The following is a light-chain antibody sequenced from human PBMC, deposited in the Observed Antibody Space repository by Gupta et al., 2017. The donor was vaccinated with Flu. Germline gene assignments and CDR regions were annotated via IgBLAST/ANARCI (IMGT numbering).Light chain of an antibody. CDR2: GAS. CDR1: QSINTD. Sequence: IVMTQSPAIMSVSPGERATLSCRASQSINTDLAWYQQKPGQAPRLLIYGASTRATGIADRFSGSGSGTEFTLTISSLLSEDFAVYFCQQYNNWPSRTFGQGTKVDIK. CDR3: QQYNNWPSRT. V-gene: IGKV3-15*01. J-gene: IGKJ1*01.